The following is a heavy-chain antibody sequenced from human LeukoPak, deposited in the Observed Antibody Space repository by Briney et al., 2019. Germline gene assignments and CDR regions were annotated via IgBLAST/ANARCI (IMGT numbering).Heavy chain of an antibody. CDR2: IYHSGST. CDR1: GGSISSYY. D-gene: IGHD1-26*01. J-gene: IGHJ3*02. Sequence: PSETLSLTCTVSGGSISSYYWSWIRQPPGKGLEWIGNIYHSGSTNYNPSLKSRVTISVDTSKNQFSLKLSSVTAADTAVYYCARLGEWELLDAFDIWGQGTMVTVSS. V-gene: IGHV4-59*01. CDR3: ARLGEWELLDAFDI.